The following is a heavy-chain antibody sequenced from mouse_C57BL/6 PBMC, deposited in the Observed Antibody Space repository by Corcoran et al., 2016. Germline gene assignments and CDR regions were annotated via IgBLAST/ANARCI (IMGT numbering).Heavy chain of an antibody. Sequence: EVQLQQSGAELVKPGASVKLSCTAPGFNIKDYNMHWVKQRTEQGLEWIGRIDPEDGETKYAQKFQGKATITADTSSNTAYLQLSSLTSENTAVYYCARQGYPVDYWGQGTSVTVSS. V-gene: IGHV14-2*01. J-gene: IGHJ4*01. CDR2: IDPEDGET. D-gene: IGHD2-2*01. CDR3: ARQGYPVDY. CDR1: GFNIKDYN.